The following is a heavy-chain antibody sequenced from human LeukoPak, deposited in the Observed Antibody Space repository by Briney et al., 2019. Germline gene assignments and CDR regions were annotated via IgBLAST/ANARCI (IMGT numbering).Heavy chain of an antibody. CDR1: GVSISSYY. Sequence: PSETPSLTCTVSGVSISSYYWSWIRQPAGKGLEWIGRIYTSGSTNYNPSLKSRVTISVDTSKNQFSLKLSSVTAADTAVYYCARDSAGYSGYVGAFDIWGQGTMATVSS. V-gene: IGHV4-4*07. CDR2: IYTSGST. D-gene: IGHD5-12*01. CDR3: ARDSAGYSGYVGAFDI. J-gene: IGHJ3*02.